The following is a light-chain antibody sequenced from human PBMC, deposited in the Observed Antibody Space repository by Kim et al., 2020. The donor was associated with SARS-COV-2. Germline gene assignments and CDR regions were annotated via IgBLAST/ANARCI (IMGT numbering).Light chain of an antibody. CDR2: RDN. J-gene: IGLJ3*02. Sequence: QAGLTQPPSVSKGLRQTATLTCTGNINNVGNQGAAWLQQHQGHPPKLRFYRDNNRPSGISARFSASRSGSTASLTITGLQPEDEADYYCSAWDSSLSAWVFGGGTQLTVL. V-gene: IGLV10-54*01. CDR3: SAWDSSLSAWV. CDR1: INNVGNQG.